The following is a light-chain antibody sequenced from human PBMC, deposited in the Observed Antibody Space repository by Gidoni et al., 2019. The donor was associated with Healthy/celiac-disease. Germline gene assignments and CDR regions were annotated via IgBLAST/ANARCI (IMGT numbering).Light chain of an antibody. J-gene: IGLJ1*01. Sequence: QSATTQPASGSGPPGQSITISCTGTTRDVVGYNYVSWYPQHPGQAPKLMIYDVSNRPSGVSHRFSGSKSGNTASLTISGLQAEDEADYYCSSYTSSSTLEIFGTGTKVTVL. CDR3: SSYTSSSTLEI. V-gene: IGLV2-14*01. CDR2: DVS. CDR1: TRDVVGYNY.